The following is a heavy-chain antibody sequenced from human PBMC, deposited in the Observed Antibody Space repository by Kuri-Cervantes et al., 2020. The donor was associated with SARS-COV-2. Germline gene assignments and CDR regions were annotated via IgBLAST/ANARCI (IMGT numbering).Heavy chain of an antibody. J-gene: IGHJ6*02. CDR2: INAGNGNT. D-gene: IGHD5-18*01. CDR3: ARGVQLWLSDRPVNPVRYGMDV. V-gene: IGHV1-3*01. Sequence: ASVKASCKASGYTFTSYAMHWVRQAPGQRLEWMGWINAGNGNTKYSQKFQGRVTITRDTSTSTAYMELRSLRSDDTAVYYCARGVQLWLSDRPVNPVRYGMDVWGQGTTVTVSS. CDR1: GYTFTSYA.